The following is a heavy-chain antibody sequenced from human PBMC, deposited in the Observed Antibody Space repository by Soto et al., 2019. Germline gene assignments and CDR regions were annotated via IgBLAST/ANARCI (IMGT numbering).Heavy chain of an antibody. V-gene: IGHV1-69*06. CDR3: AREGYDFWSGYYKGDAFDI. J-gene: IGHJ3*02. CDR1: GGTFSSYA. D-gene: IGHD3-3*01. CDR2: IIPIFGTA. Sequence: SEKVSCKASGGTFSSYAISWVRQAPGQGLEWMGGIIPIFGTANYAQKFQGRVTITADKSTSTAYMELSSLRSEDTAVYYCAREGYDFWSGYYKGDAFDIWGQGTMVTVSS.